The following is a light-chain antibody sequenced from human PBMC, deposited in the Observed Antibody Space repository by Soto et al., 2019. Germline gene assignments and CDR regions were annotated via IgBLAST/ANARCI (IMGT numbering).Light chain of an antibody. Sequence: EIVLTQSPGTLSLSPGERATLSCRASQSVSSSLAWYQQKPGQTPRLLLYDVSNRATGIPARFSGSGYGTDFTLTVSSLEPEDFAVYYCQQSRNWPLTFGWGTKVEIK. V-gene: IGKV3-11*01. J-gene: IGKJ4*01. CDR1: QSVSSS. CDR2: DVS. CDR3: QQSRNWPLT.